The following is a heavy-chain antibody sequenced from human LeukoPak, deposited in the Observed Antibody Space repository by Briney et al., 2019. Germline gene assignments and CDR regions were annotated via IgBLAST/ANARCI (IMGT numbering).Heavy chain of an antibody. CDR2: INPNSGGT. CDR3: ARGVGIAADY. CDR1: GYTFTGYY. D-gene: IGHD6-13*01. V-gene: IGHV1-2*06. Sequence: ASVKVSCKASGYTFTGYYMHWVRQAPGQGLEWMGRINPNSGGTKYAQKFQGRVTMTRAKSTSTAYMELSRLRSDDTAVYYCARGVGIAADYWGQGTLVTVSS. J-gene: IGHJ4*02.